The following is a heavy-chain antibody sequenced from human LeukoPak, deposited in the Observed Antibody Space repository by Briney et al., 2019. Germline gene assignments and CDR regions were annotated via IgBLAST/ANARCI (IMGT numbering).Heavy chain of an antibody. CDR3: ARGVTARDSYDI. CDR2: ISTYDVDT. V-gene: IGHV1-18*01. Sequence: GASVTVSFKASGFTFTDFGVSWVRRAPGQGLEWMGWISTYDVDTKYAQKFQGRVTMTTDTTTSTAYMDLRSLRSDDTAVYYCARGVTARDSYDIWGQGTMLIVSS. CDR1: GFTFTDFG. J-gene: IGHJ3*02. D-gene: IGHD2-21*02.